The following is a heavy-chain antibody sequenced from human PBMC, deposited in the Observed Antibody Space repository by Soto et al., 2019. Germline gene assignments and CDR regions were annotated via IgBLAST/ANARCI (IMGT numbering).Heavy chain of an antibody. D-gene: IGHD3-10*01. V-gene: IGHV3-49*03. CDR1: GFTFGDYA. Sequence: GGSLRLSCTASGFTFGDYAMSWFRQAPGKGLEWVGFIRRKAYGGTTEYAESVKGRFTISRDDSKSIAYLQMNSLKTEDTAVYYCTPLWFGEPFDYWGQGTLVTVSS. CDR3: TPLWFGEPFDY. CDR2: IRRKAYGGTT. J-gene: IGHJ4*02.